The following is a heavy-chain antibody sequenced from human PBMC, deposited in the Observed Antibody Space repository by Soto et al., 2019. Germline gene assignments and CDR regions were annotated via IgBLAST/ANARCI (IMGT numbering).Heavy chain of an antibody. CDR3: AIPVPKQQLLRGAFEH. CDR1: GGTFRNYA. CDR2: SIPVFGTA. J-gene: IGHJ1*01. D-gene: IGHD6-13*01. V-gene: IGHV1-69*01. Sequence: QVQLVQSGAEVKKPGSSVKLSCKTSGGTFRNYAINWVRLAPGQGLEWMGGSIPVFGTANYAQTFQGRLTNTADESTRTAYMELSILRSEATAVDYCAIPVPKQQLLRGAFEHWGQGTLVTVVS.